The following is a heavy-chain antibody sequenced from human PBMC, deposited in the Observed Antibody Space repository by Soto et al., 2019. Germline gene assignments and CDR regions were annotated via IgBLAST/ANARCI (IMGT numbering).Heavy chain of an antibody. Sequence: GGSLRLSCAASGFTFSDYYMSWIRQAPGKGLEWVSYISSSSSYTNYADSVKGRFTISRDNAKNSLYLQMNSLRAEDTAVYYCARGGAEWELLRGNNWFDPWGQGTLVTVSS. CDR2: ISSSSSYT. D-gene: IGHD1-26*01. CDR1: GFTFSDYY. CDR3: ARGGAEWELLRGNNWFDP. J-gene: IGHJ5*02. V-gene: IGHV3-11*06.